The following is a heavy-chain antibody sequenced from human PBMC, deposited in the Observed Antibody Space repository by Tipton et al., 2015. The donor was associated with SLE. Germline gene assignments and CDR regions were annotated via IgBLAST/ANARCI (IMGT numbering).Heavy chain of an antibody. J-gene: IGHJ4*02. D-gene: IGHD2-2*01. CDR3: ARHSPAAKGGAYYFDY. CDR2: IYPGDSDT. CDR1: GYSFTTYW. Sequence: QLVQSGAEVKKSGESLKISCQGSGYSFTTYWIGWVRQMPGKGLEWMGIIYPGDSDTRYGPSFEGQVTISADKSISTAYLQWSSLKASDTAMYYCARHSPAAKGGAYYFDYWGQGTLVTVSS. V-gene: IGHV5-51*01.